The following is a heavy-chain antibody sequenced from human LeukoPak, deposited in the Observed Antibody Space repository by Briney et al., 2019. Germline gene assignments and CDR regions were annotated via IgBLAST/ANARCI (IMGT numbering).Heavy chain of an antibody. V-gene: IGHV3-30*02. CDR2: IRYDGSNK. CDR1: GFSFRTYG. D-gene: IGHD3-10*01. Sequence: GGSLRLSCAASGFSFRTYGMHWVRQAPGKGLEWVAFIRYDGSNKYYADSVKGRFTISRDNSKNTLYLQMNSLRAEDTAVYYCAKDLSTMVRGVINLGGSDYWGQGTLVTVSS. CDR3: AKDLSTMVRGVINLGGSDY. J-gene: IGHJ4*02.